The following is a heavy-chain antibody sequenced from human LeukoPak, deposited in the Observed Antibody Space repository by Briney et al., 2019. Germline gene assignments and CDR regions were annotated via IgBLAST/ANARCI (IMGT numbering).Heavy chain of an antibody. D-gene: IGHD3-3*01. J-gene: IGHJ5*02. V-gene: IGHV7-4-1*02. CDR1: GYTFTSYA. Sequence: GASVKVSCTASGYTFTSYAMNWVRQAPGQGLEWMGWINTNTGNPTYAQGFTGRFVFSLDTSVSTAYLQISSLKAEDTAVYYCARPDYDFWSGYPKYNWFDPWGQGTLVTVSS. CDR2: INTNTGNP. CDR3: ARPDYDFWSGYPKYNWFDP.